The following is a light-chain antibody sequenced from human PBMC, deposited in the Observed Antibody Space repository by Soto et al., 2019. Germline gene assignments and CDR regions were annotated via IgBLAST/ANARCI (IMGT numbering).Light chain of an antibody. V-gene: IGKV1-39*01. CDR1: QSISNY. Sequence: DIQMTQSPSSLSASVGDRVTITCRASQSISNYLNWYQQRPGKAPKLLIYAASSLQSGVPSRFNASGSGTDFTLTINSLHPEDFETYYCQPSFHTTRTLGKGTKV. CDR3: QPSFHTTRT. J-gene: IGKJ1*01. CDR2: AAS.